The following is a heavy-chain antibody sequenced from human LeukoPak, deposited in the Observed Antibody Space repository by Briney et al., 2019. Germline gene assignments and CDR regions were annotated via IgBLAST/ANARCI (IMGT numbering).Heavy chain of an antibody. CDR2: FDPEDGGT. CDR1: GYTLTELS. CDR3: ATDRGAARDLRFFDY. J-gene: IGHJ4*02. D-gene: IGHD6-6*01. Sequence: ASVKVSCKVSGYTLTELSMHWVRQAPGKGLEWMGGFDPEDGGTIYAQKFQGRVTMTEDTSTDTAYMELSSLRSEDTAVYYCATDRGAARDLRFFDYWGQGTLVTVSS. V-gene: IGHV1-24*01.